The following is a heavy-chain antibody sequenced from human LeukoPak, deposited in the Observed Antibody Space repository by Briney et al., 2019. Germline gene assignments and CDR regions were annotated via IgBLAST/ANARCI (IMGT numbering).Heavy chain of an antibody. V-gene: IGHV3-23*01. CDR1: GFTFSSYA. CDR2: ISASGGST. CDR3: AKRGVYGPWYYYDSSGYYPDY. J-gene: IGHJ4*02. Sequence: GESLSLSCAASGFTFSSYAMSWVRQAPGKGLEWVSAISASGGSTYYADSEKGRFTNSRDNSKNTLYLQMNNLRAEDTAVYYGAKRGVYGPWYYYDSSGYYPDYWGQGTLVTVSS. D-gene: IGHD3-22*01.